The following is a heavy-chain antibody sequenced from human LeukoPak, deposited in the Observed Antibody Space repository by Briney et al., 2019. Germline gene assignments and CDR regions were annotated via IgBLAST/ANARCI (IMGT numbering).Heavy chain of an antibody. CDR3: AKRPKFSGGEFDF. CDR1: GFSFSSFW. Sequence: PGGPLRLSCAASGFSFSSFWMSWVRQAPGKGLEWVANIKEDGCEKYYVDSVKGRFTISRDNAKNSLYLQMNSLRAEDTAVYYCAKRPKFSGGEFDFWGQGTLVTVSS. V-gene: IGHV3-7*05. D-gene: IGHD2-15*01. CDR2: IKEDGCEK. J-gene: IGHJ4*02.